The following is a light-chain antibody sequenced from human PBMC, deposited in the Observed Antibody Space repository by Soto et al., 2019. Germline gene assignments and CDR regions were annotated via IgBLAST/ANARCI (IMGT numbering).Light chain of an antibody. J-gene: IGKJ1*01. CDR3: QQYGSSPKT. Sequence: EIVLTQSLGPLSLSPGDRATLSRRASQTISSTHLAWYQQKPGQAPRLLIYAASTRATGIPDRFSGGGSGTDFTLSISRLEPEDFAVYYCQQYGSSPKTFGQGTKVDIK. CDR2: AAS. V-gene: IGKV3-20*01. CDR1: QTISSTH.